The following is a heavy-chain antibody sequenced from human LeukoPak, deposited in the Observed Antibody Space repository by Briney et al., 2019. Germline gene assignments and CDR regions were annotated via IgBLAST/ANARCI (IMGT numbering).Heavy chain of an antibody. V-gene: IGHV3-30*02. CDR3: ARAYCGGDCYPYYYYGMDV. CDR1: GFTFSNYG. CDR2: IRYDGTNK. D-gene: IGHD2-21*02. J-gene: IGHJ6*02. Sequence: PGGSLRLSCAASGFTFSNYGMHWVRQAPGKGLEWVAFIRYDGTNKYYADSVKGRFTISRDNAKNSLYLQMNSLRAEDTAVYYCARAYCGGDCYPYYYYGMDVWGQGTTVTVSS.